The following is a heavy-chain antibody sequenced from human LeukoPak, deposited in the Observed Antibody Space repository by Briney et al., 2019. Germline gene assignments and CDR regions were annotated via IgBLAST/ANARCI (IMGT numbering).Heavy chain of an antibody. V-gene: IGHV1-69*13. CDR3: AAPPPYYYDSSGYYYDY. J-gene: IGHJ4*02. CDR1: GGTFSSYA. CDR2: IIPIFGTA. Sequence: SVKVSCKASGGTFSSYAISWVRQAPGQGLEWMGGIIPIFGTANYAQKFQGRVTITAGESTSTAYMELSSLRSEDTAVYYCAAPPPYYYDSSGYYYDYWGQGTLVTVSS. D-gene: IGHD3-22*01.